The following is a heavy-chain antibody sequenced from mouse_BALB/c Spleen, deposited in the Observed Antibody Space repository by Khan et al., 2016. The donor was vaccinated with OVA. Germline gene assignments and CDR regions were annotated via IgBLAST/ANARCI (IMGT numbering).Heavy chain of an antibody. CDR2: IYPGSGNT. Sequence: QVQLKQSGPELVKPGASVKISCKASGFTFTDYYINWVKQKPGQGLEWIGWIYPGSGNTKYNEKFKGMATLTVDTSSSTAYMPLSSLTSEDTAVYFCAKGGYYGNSLFDDWGQGTTLTVSS. CDR3: AKGGYYGNSLFDD. V-gene: IGHV1-84*02. D-gene: IGHD1-1*01. J-gene: IGHJ2*01. CDR1: GFTFTDYY.